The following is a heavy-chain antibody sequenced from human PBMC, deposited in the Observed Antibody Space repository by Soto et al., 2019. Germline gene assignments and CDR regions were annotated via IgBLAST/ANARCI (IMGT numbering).Heavy chain of an antibody. J-gene: IGHJ2*01. CDR2: IYYSGST. V-gene: IGHV4-61*08. D-gene: IGHD6-13*01. CDR1: GGSVSTGVHY. CDR3: ARGYYTSWYWFDR. Sequence: QVQLQESGPGLVKPSETLSLTCTVSVSGGSVSTGVHYWSWIRQPPGKGLEWIGYIYYSGSTNYSPSLKSRVTISVETSKNQFSLKLTSVTAADTAVYYCARGYYTSWYWFDRWGRGTLVTVSS.